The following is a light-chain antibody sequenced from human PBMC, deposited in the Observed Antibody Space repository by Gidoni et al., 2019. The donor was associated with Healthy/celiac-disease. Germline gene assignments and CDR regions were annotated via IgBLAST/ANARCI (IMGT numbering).Light chain of an antibody. CDR1: QSVSSSY. V-gene: IGKV3-20*01. Sequence: ELVLTQSPGTLSLSPGERATLSCRASQSVSSSYLAWYQHKPGQAPRLLIYGASSRATGIPDRFSGSGSGTDFTLTISRLEPEDFALYYCQQYGSSPRFGQGTKLEIK. J-gene: IGKJ2*03. CDR3: QQYGSSPR. CDR2: GAS.